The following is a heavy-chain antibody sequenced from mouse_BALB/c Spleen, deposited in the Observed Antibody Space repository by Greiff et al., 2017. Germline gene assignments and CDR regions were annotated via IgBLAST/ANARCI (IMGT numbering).Heavy chain of an antibody. D-gene: IGHD1-1*01. CDR3: ARRNYGSSSWFAY. CDR1: GFTFSSFG. J-gene: IGHJ3*01. Sequence: EVQGVESGGGLVQPGGSRKLSCAASGFTFSSFGMDWVRQAPGKRLEWVADISSGSSTIYYADTLKGRVTISRDNSTSTVFLQMPSLRSEDTAMYYCARRNYGSSSWFAYWGQGTLVTVSA. CDR2: ISSGSSTI. V-gene: IGHV5-17*02.